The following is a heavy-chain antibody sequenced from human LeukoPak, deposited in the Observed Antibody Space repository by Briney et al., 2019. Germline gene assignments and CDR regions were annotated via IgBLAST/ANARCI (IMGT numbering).Heavy chain of an antibody. CDR3: VKDSSSGSYFDY. CDR2: ISSNGGST. CDR1: GFTFSRYA. V-gene: IGHV3-64D*06. J-gene: IGHJ4*02. D-gene: IGHD3-10*01. Sequence: GGSLRLSCSASGFTFSRYAMHWVRQAPGKGLEYVSAISSNGGSTYYADSVKGRFTISRDNSRNKLHLQMSSLRVEDTAVYYCVKDSSSGSYFDYWGQGTLVTVSS.